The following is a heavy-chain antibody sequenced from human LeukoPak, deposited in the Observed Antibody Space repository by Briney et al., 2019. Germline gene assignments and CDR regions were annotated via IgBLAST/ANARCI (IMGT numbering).Heavy chain of an antibody. J-gene: IGHJ6*02. V-gene: IGHV3-64D*09. Sequence: GGSLRLSCSASGFPFSSYAMHWVRQAPGKGLEYVSAISDSGSSTYYADSVKGRFTISRDNSKNTLYLQMSSLRAEDTAVYFCVRGYSFGPYGMDVWGQGTTVTVSS. CDR1: GFPFSSYA. D-gene: IGHD2-15*01. CDR2: ISDSGSST. CDR3: VRGYSFGPYGMDV.